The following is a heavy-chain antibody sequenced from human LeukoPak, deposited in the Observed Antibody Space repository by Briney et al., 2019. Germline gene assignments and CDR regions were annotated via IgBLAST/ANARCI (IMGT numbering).Heavy chain of an antibody. CDR3: ARGQRGLPY. V-gene: IGHV4-59*01. Sequence: SETLSLTCTVSGGPISSYYWNWIRQPPGKGLEWIGYIYYSGSTNYNPSLKSRVTISVDTSKNQFSLKLTSVTAADTAVYYCARGQRGLPYWGQGTLVTVSS. CDR2: IYYSGST. CDR1: GGPISSYY. J-gene: IGHJ4*02. D-gene: IGHD2-21*01.